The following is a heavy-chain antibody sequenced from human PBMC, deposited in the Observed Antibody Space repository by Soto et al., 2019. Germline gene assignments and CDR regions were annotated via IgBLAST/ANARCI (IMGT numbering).Heavy chain of an antibody. CDR3: ARVAPSGGAVPRFDP. D-gene: IGHD4-17*01. CDR1: GYTFTAYN. Sequence: QVQLVQSGAEVKEPGASVRLSCKAFGYTFTAYNIHWVRQAPGLGLEWMGWINAGNGNTRSSRKFQGRVIITRDTSATTAYLEVDSLRSEDTAIYYCARVAPSGGAVPRFDPWGQGTLLTVSS. CDR2: INAGNGNT. V-gene: IGHV1-3*01. J-gene: IGHJ5*02.